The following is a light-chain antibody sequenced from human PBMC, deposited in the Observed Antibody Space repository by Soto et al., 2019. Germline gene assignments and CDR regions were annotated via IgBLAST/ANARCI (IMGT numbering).Light chain of an antibody. CDR3: QQYGSSGT. J-gene: IGKJ1*01. Sequence: ETVMTQSPATLSVSPGERATLSCRASQSFRTKVACYQQTPGQAPRLLIYGASNRATGIPDRFSGSGSGTDFTLTISRLEPEDFAVYYCQQYGSSGTFGQGTKVDIK. CDR2: GAS. CDR1: QSFRTK. V-gene: IGKV3-20*01.